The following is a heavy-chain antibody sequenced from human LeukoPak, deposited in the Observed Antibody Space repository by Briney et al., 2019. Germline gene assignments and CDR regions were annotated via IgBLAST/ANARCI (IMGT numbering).Heavy chain of an antibody. CDR1: GFPLSSYS. D-gene: IGHD2-15*01. J-gene: IGHJ4*02. CDR3: VRVKGSYFDY. Sequence: GGSLRLSCAASGFPLSSYSINWVRQAPGKGLEWVSYISSSGSAIYYVDSVKGRFTVSRDNAKNSLFLQMNSPRAEDTAVYYCVRVKGSYFDYWGQGALVAVSS. CDR2: ISSSGSAI. V-gene: IGHV3-48*01.